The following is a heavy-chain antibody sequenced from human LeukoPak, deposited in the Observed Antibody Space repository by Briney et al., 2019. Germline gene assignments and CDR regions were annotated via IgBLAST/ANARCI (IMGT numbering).Heavy chain of an antibody. V-gene: IGHV3-21*01. CDR1: GFTFSSYS. CDR3: ARSVGIAADFDY. Sequence: PGGSLRLSCAASGFTFSSYSMNRVRQAPGKGLEWVSSISSSSSYIYYADSVKGRFTISRDNAKNSLYLQMNSLRAEDTAVYYCARSVGIAADFDYWGQGTLVTVSS. D-gene: IGHD6-13*01. CDR2: ISSSSSYI. J-gene: IGHJ4*02.